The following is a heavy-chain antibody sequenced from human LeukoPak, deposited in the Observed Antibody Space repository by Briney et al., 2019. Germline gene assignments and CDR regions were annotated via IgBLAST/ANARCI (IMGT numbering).Heavy chain of an antibody. Sequence: GTSLRLSCAASGFTFSSYAIHWVRQAPGKGLEWVAVISFDGTDAFYADSVKGRFTISRDNSKNTLYLQMNSLRADDTAVYYCAELGITMIGGVWGKGTTVTISS. CDR1: GFTFSSYA. J-gene: IGHJ6*04. CDR2: ISFDGTDA. CDR3: AELGITMIGGV. V-gene: IGHV3-30*04. D-gene: IGHD3-10*02.